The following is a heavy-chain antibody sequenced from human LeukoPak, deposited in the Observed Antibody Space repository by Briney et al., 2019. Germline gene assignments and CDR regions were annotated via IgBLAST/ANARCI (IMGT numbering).Heavy chain of an antibody. D-gene: IGHD6-13*01. CDR3: ARHATASSSTYFDY. CDR1: GGSISSGSYY. CDR2: IYYSGST. V-gene: IGHV4-39*01. J-gene: IGHJ4*02. Sequence: SETLSLTCTVSGGSISSGSYYWGWIRQPPGKGLEWIGSIYYSGSTYYNPSLKSRVTISVDTSKNQFSLKLSSVTAADTAVYYCARHATASSSTYFDYWGQGTLVTVSS.